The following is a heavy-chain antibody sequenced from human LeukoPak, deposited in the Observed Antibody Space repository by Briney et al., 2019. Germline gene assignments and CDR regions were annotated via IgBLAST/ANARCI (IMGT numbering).Heavy chain of an antibody. J-gene: IGHJ4*02. CDR3: ARWVRGCSSTSCFEFSFDY. CDR1: GGTFSSYA. V-gene: IGHV1-69*04. Sequence: SVKVSCKASGGTFSSYAISWVRQAPGQGLEWMGRIIPILGIANYAQKFQGRVTITADKSTSTAYMELSSLRSEDTAVYYCARWVRGCSSTSCFEFSFDYWAREPWSPSPQ. CDR2: IIPILGIA. D-gene: IGHD2-2*01.